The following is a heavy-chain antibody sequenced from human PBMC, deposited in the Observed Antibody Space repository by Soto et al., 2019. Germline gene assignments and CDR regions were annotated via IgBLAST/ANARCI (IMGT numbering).Heavy chain of an antibody. CDR2: ISDQNGNT. D-gene: IGHD1-1*01. Sequence: QVHLVQSGAEVKKPGASVKVSCKGSGYAFTTYGITWLRQAPGQGLEWMGWISDQNGNTNYAPKLQGRVTVTRDTPTSTAYMELRSPRSGDTVVNYCARGRYGDYWGQGALVTVSS. J-gene: IGHJ4*02. V-gene: IGHV1-18*01. CDR3: ARGRYGDY. CDR1: GYAFTTYG.